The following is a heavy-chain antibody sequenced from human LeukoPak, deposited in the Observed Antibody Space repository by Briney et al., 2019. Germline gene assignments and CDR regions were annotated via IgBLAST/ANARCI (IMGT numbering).Heavy chain of an antibody. V-gene: IGHV3-11*01. J-gene: IGHJ4*02. CDR2: ISSSGSTI. CDR3: ARVPMNSGSYYRGYYFDY. D-gene: IGHD1-26*01. Sequence: PGGSLRLSCAASGFTFSAYYMSWIRQAPGKGLEWVSYISSSGSTIYYADSVKGRFTISRDNAKNSLYLQMNSLRAEDTAVYYCARVPMNSGSYYRGYYFDYWGQGTLVTVSS. CDR1: GFTFSAYY.